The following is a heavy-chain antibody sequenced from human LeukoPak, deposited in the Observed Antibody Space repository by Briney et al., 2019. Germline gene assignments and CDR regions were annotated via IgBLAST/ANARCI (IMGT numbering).Heavy chain of an antibody. Sequence: PSQTLSLTCTVSGGSISSGGYYWSWIRQPPGKGLEWIGYIYHSGSTNYNPSLKSRVTISVDTSKNQFSLKLSSVTAADTAVYYCARGGRIAAAGTRRRWAFDIWGQGTMVTVSS. V-gene: IGHV4-30-2*01. J-gene: IGHJ3*02. CDR1: GGSISSGGYY. CDR3: ARGGRIAAAGTRRRWAFDI. D-gene: IGHD6-13*01. CDR2: IYHSGST.